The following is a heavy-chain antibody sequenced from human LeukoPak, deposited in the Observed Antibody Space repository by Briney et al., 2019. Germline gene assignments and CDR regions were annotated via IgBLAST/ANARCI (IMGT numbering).Heavy chain of an antibody. J-gene: IGHJ4*02. CDR2: IGGSGGTT. CDR3: AKEAGSIAPDYYFDY. D-gene: IGHD3-22*01. V-gene: IGHV3-23*01. CDR1: GFTFGHYA. Sequence: GGSLRLSCGGSGFTFGHYAMSWVRQAPGKGLEWLSGIGGSGGTTGYADSVEGRFTISRDNSKNTLFLHMNNLRVEDTAVYYCAKEAGSIAPDYYFDYWGQGTLVTVSS.